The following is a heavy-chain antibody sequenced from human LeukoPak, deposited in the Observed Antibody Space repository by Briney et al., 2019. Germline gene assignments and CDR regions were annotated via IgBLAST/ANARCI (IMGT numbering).Heavy chain of an antibody. V-gene: IGHV3-7*01. J-gene: IGHJ4*02. CDR2: IKPDGSEG. CDR1: GLTFSSYW. Sequence: GGSLRLSCAGSGLTFSSYWMGWVRQGPGKGLEWVANIKPDGSEGYYVDSVKGRFTISRDNAKNSLYLQMDSLRAEDTAVYYCAKDRSRATKWGQGTLVTVSS. CDR3: AKDRSRATK.